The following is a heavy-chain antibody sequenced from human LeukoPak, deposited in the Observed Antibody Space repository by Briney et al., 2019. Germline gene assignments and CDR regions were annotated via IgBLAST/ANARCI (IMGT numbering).Heavy chain of an antibody. V-gene: IGHV6-1*01. CDR1: GDSISRNRTA. J-gene: IGHJ3*02. CDR2: TYYKSKWYS. Sequence: SQTLSLTCTISGDSISRNRTAWNWIRQSPSRGLEWLGRTYYKSKWYSDYAVSVKSRITINPDTSKNQFSLQLNSVTPEDTAVYYCARGFQDAFDIWGQGTMVTVSS. CDR3: ARGFQDAFDI.